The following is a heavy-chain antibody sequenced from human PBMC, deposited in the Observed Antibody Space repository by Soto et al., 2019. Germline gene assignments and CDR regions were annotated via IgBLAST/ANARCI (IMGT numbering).Heavy chain of an antibody. D-gene: IGHD3-22*01. CDR2: IDPSDSYT. Sequence: GESLNISCKGSGYSFTSYWISWVRQMPGKGLEWMGRIDPSDSYTNYSPSFQGHVTISADKSISTAYLQWSSLKASDTATYYCARMRPTEDTYGYYYYLDYWGQGTPVTVSS. J-gene: IGHJ4*02. CDR1: GYSFTSYW. V-gene: IGHV5-10-1*01. CDR3: ARMRPTEDTYGYYYYLDY.